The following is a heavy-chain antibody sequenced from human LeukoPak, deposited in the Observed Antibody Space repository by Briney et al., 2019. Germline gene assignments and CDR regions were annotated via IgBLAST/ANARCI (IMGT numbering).Heavy chain of an antibody. J-gene: IGHJ4*02. CDR2: ISGSGGST. D-gene: IGHD3-10*01. CDR1: GFTFSSYW. Sequence: GGSLRLSCAASGFTFSSYWMSWVRQAPGKGLEWVSAISGSGGSTYYTDSVKGRFTISRDNSKNTLYLQMDSLRAEDTAVYYCAKMRDYYGSGSSSSWGQGTLVTVSS. CDR3: AKMRDYYGSGSSSS. V-gene: IGHV3-23*01.